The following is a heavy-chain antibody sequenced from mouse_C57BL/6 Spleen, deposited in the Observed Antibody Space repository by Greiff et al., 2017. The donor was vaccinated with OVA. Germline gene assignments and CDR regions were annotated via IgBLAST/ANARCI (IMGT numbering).Heavy chain of an antibody. CDR2: IYPGDGDT. D-gene: IGHD2-3*01. CDR3: ARWYYDGYFYAMDY. J-gene: IGHJ4*01. V-gene: IGHV1-82*01. CDR1: GYAFSSSW. Sequence: VQLQQSGPELVKPGASVKISCKASGYAFSSSWMNWVKQRPGKGLEWIGRIYPGDGDTNYNGKFKGKATLTADKYSSTAYMPLSSLTSEDSAVYFCARWYYDGYFYAMDYWGQGTSVTVSS.